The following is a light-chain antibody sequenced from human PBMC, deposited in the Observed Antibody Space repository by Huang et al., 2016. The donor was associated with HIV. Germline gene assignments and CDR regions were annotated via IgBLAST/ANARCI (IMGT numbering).Light chain of an antibody. J-gene: IGKJ1*01. CDR2: GAS. CDR3: QQYNKWPRA. CDR1: QSVGSN. V-gene: IGKV3-15*01. Sequence: EIVMTQSPATLSVSPGEAATLSCRASQSVGSNLAWYHKKPGHSPRLLIYGASTRATDIPARFSGSGSGTEFTLTISSLQSEDFAVYYCQQYNKWPRAFGQGTKVAVK.